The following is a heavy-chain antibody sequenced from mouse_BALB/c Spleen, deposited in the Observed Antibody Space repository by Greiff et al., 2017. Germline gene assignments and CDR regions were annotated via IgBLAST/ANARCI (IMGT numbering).Heavy chain of an antibody. J-gene: IGHJ2*01. V-gene: IGHV1-9*01. Sequence: QVQLQQSGAELMKPGASVKISCKATGYTFSSYWIEWVKQRPGHGLEWIGEILPGSGSTNYNEKFKGKATFTADTSSNTAYMQLSSLTSEDSAVYYCARRGYGNYFDYWGQGTTRTVSS. CDR2: ILPGSGST. CDR1: GYTFSSYW. CDR3: ARRGYGNYFDY. D-gene: IGHD2-10*02.